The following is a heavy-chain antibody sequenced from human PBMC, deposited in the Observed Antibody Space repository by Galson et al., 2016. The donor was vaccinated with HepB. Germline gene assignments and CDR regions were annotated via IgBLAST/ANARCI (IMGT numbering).Heavy chain of an antibody. V-gene: IGHV4-59*01. CDR3: AREMDHPEKYYEFVWGSYRPLGYYGMDV. CDR1: GDSISSYY. D-gene: IGHD3-16*02. Sequence: SETLSLTCTVSGDSISSYYWNWIRQPPGKGLEWIGYISISNSGSTNYNPSLKSRVTISVETSKNQVSLKLRFVTDADTAVYYCAREMDHPEKYYEFVWGSYRPLGYYGMDVWGQGTTVTVSS. J-gene: IGHJ6*02. CDR2: ISISNSGST.